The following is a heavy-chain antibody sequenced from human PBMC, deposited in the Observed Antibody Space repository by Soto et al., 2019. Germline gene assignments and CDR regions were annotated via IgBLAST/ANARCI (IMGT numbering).Heavy chain of an antibody. V-gene: IGHV4-30-2*01. CDR1: VGSISSGGHS. CDR2: IYHSGST. Sequence: PSETLSLTCAVSVGSISSGGHSWSWIRQPPGKGLEWIGYIYHSGSTYYNPSLKSRVTISVDRSKNQFSLKLSSVTAADTAVYYCARTITYYYDSSGYYFDYWGQGTLVTVSS. D-gene: IGHD3-22*01. J-gene: IGHJ4*02. CDR3: ARTITYYYDSSGYYFDY.